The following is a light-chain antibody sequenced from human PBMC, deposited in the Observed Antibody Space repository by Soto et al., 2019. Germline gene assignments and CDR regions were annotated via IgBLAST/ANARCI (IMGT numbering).Light chain of an antibody. Sequence: DIQMTQSPSTLSGSVGDRVTITFRASQTISSWLAWYQQKQGKAPKLLIYDASSLESGVPSRFRGMGSGTEFTLPLSRLQPDDFETYYCQQYNSYSITFGQGTRLEIK. CDR3: QQYNSYSIT. CDR1: QTISSW. CDR2: DAS. J-gene: IGKJ5*01. V-gene: IGKV1-5*01.